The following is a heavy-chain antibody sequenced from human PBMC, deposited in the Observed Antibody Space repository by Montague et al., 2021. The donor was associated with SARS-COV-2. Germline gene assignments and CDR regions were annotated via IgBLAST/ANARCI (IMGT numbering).Heavy chain of an antibody. CDR2: IYYSGST. J-gene: IGHJ2*01. CDR1: GGSISSYY. Sequence: SETQSLTYTVSGGSISSYYWNWIRQSPGKGLEWIGYIYYSGSTKYNPSLKSRVTISVDTSKSQMSLRLNSVTAADTAVYYCAGDRGRFWHFDLWGRGTLVTVSS. D-gene: IGHD5-12*01. V-gene: IGHV4-59*01. CDR3: AGDRGRFWHFDL.